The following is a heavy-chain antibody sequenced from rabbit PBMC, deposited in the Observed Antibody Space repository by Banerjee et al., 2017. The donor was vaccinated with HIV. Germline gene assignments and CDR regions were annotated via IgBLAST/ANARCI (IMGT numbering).Heavy chain of an antibody. CDR3: ARDPSYDDNTYYDL. D-gene: IGHD8-1*01. Sequence: QSLEESGGDLVKPGASLTLTCTASGFDFSSNAMCWVRQAPGKGLEWIACIYAGSSGRTYYAGWAKGRFTISKSSSTTVTLQLPGVTAADTATYFCARDPSYDDNTYYDLWGPGTLVTVS. V-gene: IGHV1S40*01. J-gene: IGHJ4*01. CDR1: GFDFSSNA. CDR2: IYAGSSGRT.